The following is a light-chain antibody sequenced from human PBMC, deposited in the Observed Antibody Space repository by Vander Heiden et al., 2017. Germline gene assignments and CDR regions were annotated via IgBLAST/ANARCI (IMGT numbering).Light chain of an antibody. J-gene: IGKJ2*01. CDR2: AAS. Sequence: DIQMTQSPSSLSASLGDRVTITCRVSQSISIYLNWYQQKPWKAPKLLIYAASSLQSGVTSRFSGSGSGTDFTLTISSLQPEDFATYYCQQSYSTPYTCGQGTKLEIK. CDR3: QQSYSTPYT. V-gene: IGKV1-39*01. CDR1: QSISIY.